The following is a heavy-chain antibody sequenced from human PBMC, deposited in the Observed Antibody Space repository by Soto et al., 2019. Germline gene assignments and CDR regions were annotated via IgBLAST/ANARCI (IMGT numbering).Heavy chain of an antibody. D-gene: IGHD3-22*01. J-gene: IGHJ4*02. V-gene: IGHV3-23*01. Sequence: PGGSLRLSCAASGFPFSSYVMSWVRQAPGKGLEWVSGISGGGSNTFYADSVKGRFTISRDNSKNTLLLQMNSLGAEDTAVYYCAKDSNKYSSARRGRYFDYRGQVIGGTVSS. CDR2: ISGGGSNT. CDR1: GFPFSSYV. CDR3: AKDSNKYSSARRGRYFDY.